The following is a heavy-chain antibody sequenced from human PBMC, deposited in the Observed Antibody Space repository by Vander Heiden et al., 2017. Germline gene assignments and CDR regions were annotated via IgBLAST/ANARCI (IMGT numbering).Heavy chain of an antibody. D-gene: IGHD2-21*02. CDR2: ISYDGSNK. Sequence: QVQLVESGGGVVQPGRSLRLSCAAPGFTFRSYAMHWVRQAPGKGLEWVAVISYDGSNKYYADSVKGRFTISRDNSKNTLYLQMNSLRAEDTAVYYCARDPSIAYCGGDCYVLDYWGQGTLVTVSS. V-gene: IGHV3-30*04. CDR3: ARDPSIAYCGGDCYVLDY. CDR1: GFTFRSYA. J-gene: IGHJ4*02.